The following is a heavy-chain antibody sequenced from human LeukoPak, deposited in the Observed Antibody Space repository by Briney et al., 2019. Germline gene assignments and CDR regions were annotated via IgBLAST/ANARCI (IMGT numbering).Heavy chain of an antibody. J-gene: IGHJ4*02. V-gene: IGHV1-2*02. CDR1: GYIFTDYY. CDR3: ARGDFQITRAFDY. Sequence: ASVKDSCKASGYIFTDYYMHWVRQAPGQELEWMGWINPNSGDTNYAQKFQGRVTMTSDTSINTASMEMSRLRSDDTAVYYCARGDFQITRAFDYWGQGTLVTVSS. CDR2: INPNSGDT. D-gene: IGHD3-16*01.